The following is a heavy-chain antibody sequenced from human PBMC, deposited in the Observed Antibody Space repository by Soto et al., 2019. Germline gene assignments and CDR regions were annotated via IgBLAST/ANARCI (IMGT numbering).Heavy chain of an antibody. CDR2: INAGNGNT. V-gene: IGHV1-3*01. CDR3: ARDYPARFTIFGLMDV. CDR1: GYTFTSYA. D-gene: IGHD3-3*01. J-gene: IGHJ6*02. Sequence: ASVKVSCKASGYTFTSYAMHWVRQAPGQRLEWMGWINAGNGNTKYSQKFQGRVTITRDTSASTAYMGLSSLRSEDTAVYYCARDYPARFTIFGLMDVWGQGTTVTVS.